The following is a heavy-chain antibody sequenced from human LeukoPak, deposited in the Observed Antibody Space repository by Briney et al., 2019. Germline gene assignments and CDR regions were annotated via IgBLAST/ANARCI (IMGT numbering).Heavy chain of an antibody. CDR2: ISGSGGST. D-gene: IGHD1-26*01. Sequence: GGSLRLSCAASGFTFSSYAMSWVRQAPGKGLEWVSAISGSGGSTYYADSVKGRFTISGDNSRDSLYLQMNSLRVEDTAVYYCARVHLQWELPGGSGGDFDYWGQGTMVTVSS. CDR1: GFTFSSYA. J-gene: IGHJ4*02. CDR3: ARVHLQWELPGGSGGDFDY. V-gene: IGHV3-23*01.